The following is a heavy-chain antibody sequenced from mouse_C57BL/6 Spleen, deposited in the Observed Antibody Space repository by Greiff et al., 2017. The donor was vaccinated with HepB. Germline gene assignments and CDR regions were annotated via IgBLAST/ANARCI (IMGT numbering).Heavy chain of an antibody. CDR1: GYTFTSYW. V-gene: IGHV1-50*01. CDR3: AREGLGHGYGYFDV. CDR2: IDPSDSYT. D-gene: IGHD4-1*01. J-gene: IGHJ1*03. Sequence: QVQLQQPGAELVKPGASVKLSCKASGYTFTSYWMQWVKQRPGQGLEWIGEIDPSDSYTNYNQKFKGKATLTVDKPSSTAYMQLSSLTSEDSAVYYCAREGLGHGYGYFDVWGTGTTVTVSS.